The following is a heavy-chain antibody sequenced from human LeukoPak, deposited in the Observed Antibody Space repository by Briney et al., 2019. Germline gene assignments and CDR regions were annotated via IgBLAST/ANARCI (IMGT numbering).Heavy chain of an antibody. Sequence: GASVKVSCKASGYTFTSYYMHWVRQAPGQGLEWVGIINPSGGRTSNAQKFQGRVTMTRDMSTSTDYMELSTLRSEDTAVYYCARDVGGYPDYWGQGTLVTVSS. V-gene: IGHV1-46*01. J-gene: IGHJ4*02. CDR3: ARDVGGYPDY. D-gene: IGHD5-12*01. CDR2: INPSGGRT. CDR1: GYTFTSYY.